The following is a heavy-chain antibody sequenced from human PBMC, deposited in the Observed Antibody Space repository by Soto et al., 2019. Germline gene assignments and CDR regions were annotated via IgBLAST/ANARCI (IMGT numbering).Heavy chain of an antibody. J-gene: IGHJ6*02. D-gene: IGHD6-6*01. Sequence: GASVKVSCKASGYTFTGYYMHWVRQAPGQGLEWMGWINPNSGGTNYAQKFQGWVTMTRDTSVSTAYMELSRLRSDDTAVYYCARDSAYSSSSFYYYGMDVWGQGTTVTVSS. CDR3: ARDSAYSSSSFYYYGMDV. CDR1: GYTFTGYY. CDR2: INPNSGGT. V-gene: IGHV1-2*04.